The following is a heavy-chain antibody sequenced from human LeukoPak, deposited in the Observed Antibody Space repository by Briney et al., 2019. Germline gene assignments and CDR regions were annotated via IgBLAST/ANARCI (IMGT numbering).Heavy chain of an antibody. Sequence: GGSLRLSCAASGFSLSTYWMHWVRQAPGKGLVWVSQINPDGSSTDYADSVKGRFTSSRDNAKNTVYLQMNSLRAEDTAVYYCARVGRTPPFNWGQGTLVTVSS. V-gene: IGHV3-74*01. CDR3: ARVGRTPPFN. CDR2: INPDGSST. J-gene: IGHJ4*02. CDR1: GFSLSTYW.